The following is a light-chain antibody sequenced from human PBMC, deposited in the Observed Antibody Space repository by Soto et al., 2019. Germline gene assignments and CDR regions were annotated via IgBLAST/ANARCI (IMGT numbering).Light chain of an antibody. CDR2: GAS. V-gene: IGKV3-20*01. CDR1: QSVRSNF. J-gene: IGKJ1*01. Sequence: EIVLTQSPGTLSLSPGERATLSCRASQSVRSNFLAWCQQKPGQAPRLLIYGASNRATGIPDRFSGSGSGTDFTLTITRLEAEDFAMYYCQRYDSLRTFGQGTKVEI. CDR3: QRYDSLRT.